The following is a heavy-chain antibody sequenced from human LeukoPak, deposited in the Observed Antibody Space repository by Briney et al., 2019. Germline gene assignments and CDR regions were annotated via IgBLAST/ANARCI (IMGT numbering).Heavy chain of an antibody. Sequence: PSETLSLTCTVSGGPISSCSYYWSWIRPPAGKGLEWIGRIYNSGSTNYNPSLKSRVTISVDTSKNQFSLKLSSVTAADTAVYYCASARYSYGSYYYYYMDVWGKGTTVTVSS. CDR3: ASARYSYGSYYYYYMDV. J-gene: IGHJ6*03. CDR2: IYNSGST. CDR1: GGPISSCSYY. V-gene: IGHV4-61*02. D-gene: IGHD5-18*01.